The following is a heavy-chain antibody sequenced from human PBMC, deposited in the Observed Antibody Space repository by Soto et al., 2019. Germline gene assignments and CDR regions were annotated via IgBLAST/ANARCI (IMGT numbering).Heavy chain of an antibody. CDR3: TTAPSIAVADHGVDY. J-gene: IGHJ4*02. CDR1: GFTFSNAW. CDR2: IKSKTDGGTT. D-gene: IGHD6-19*01. Sequence: PGGSLRLACAASGFTFSNAWMIWVRQAPGKGLEWVGRIKSKTDGGTTDYAAPVKGRFTISRDDSKNTLYLQMNSLKTEDTAVYYCTTAPSIAVADHGVDYWGQGTLVTVSS. V-gene: IGHV3-15*01.